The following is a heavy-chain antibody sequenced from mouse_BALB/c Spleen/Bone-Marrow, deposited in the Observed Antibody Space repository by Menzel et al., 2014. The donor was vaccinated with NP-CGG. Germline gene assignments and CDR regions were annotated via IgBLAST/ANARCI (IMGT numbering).Heavy chain of an antibody. J-gene: IGHJ3*01. CDR3: ARGGNFAWFAY. CDR1: GFTFSSYP. D-gene: IGHD2-1*01. V-gene: IGHV5-17*02. CDR2: ISSGSSTI. Sequence: EVQGVESGGGLVQPGGSLKLSCAASGFTFSSYPMSWIRQTPEKRLEWVAYISSGSSTIYYADTVKGRFTISRDNPKNTLFLQMTSLRSEDTAMYYCARGGNFAWFAYWGQGTLVTVSA.